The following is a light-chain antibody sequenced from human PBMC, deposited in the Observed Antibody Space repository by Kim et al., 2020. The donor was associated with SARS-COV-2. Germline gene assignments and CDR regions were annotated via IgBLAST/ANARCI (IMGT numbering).Light chain of an antibody. V-gene: IGKV3-11*01. CDR2: DAS. J-gene: IGKJ2*01. Sequence: EIVLTQSPVTLSLSPGQRATLSCRASQYIDNWLAWYQQKPGQVPSLLIYDASNRATGIPARFSGSGSGTDFTLTISSLEPEDFAVYYCQHRRTWPLIFGQGTKLEI. CDR3: QHRRTWPLI. CDR1: QYIDNW.